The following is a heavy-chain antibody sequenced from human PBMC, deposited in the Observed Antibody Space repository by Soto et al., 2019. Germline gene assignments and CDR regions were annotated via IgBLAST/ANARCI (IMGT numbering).Heavy chain of an antibody. CDR1: GYTFTSYG. D-gene: IGHD3-10*01. V-gene: IGHV1-18*01. J-gene: IGHJ4*02. Sequence: GASVKVSCKASGYTFTSYGISWVRQAPGQGLEWMGWISAYNGNTNYAQKLQGRVTMTKDTSTSTTYMELRSLRSDDTAMYYCGRDRDDYGSGNYYNRIDFWGQGTLVTVSS. CDR3: GRDRDDYGSGNYYNRIDF. CDR2: ISAYNGNT.